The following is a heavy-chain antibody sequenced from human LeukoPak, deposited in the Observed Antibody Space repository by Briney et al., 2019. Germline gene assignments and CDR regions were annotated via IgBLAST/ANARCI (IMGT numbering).Heavy chain of an antibody. CDR2: IRYDGSNK. Sequence: GGSLRLSCAASGFTFSSYGMHWVRQAPGKGLEWVAFIRYDGSNKYYADSVKGRFTISRDNSKNTLYLQMNSLRAEDTAVYYCAKDRAWITMIVVVRGSAFDIWGQGTMVTVSS. J-gene: IGHJ3*02. CDR1: GFTFSSYG. D-gene: IGHD3-22*01. V-gene: IGHV3-30*02. CDR3: AKDRAWITMIVVVRGSAFDI.